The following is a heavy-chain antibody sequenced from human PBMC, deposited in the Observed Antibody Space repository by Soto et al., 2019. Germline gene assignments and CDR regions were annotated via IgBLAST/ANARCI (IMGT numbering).Heavy chain of an antibody. CDR2: INHSGST. J-gene: IGHJ5*02. CDR1: GGSFSGYY. Sequence: SETLSLTCAVYGGSFSGYYWSWIRQPPGKGLEWIGEINHSGSTNYNPSLKSRVTISVDTSKNQFSLKLSSVTAADTAVYYCARGLTIFGVVISTFNWFDPWGQGTLVTVSS. V-gene: IGHV4-34*01. CDR3: ARGLTIFGVVISTFNWFDP. D-gene: IGHD3-3*01.